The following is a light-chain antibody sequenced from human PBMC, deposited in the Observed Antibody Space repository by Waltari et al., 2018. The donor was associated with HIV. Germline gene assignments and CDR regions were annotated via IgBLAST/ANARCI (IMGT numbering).Light chain of an antibody. CDR1: NSNIGADYD. Sequence: QSVLTQPPSLSGIPGQRLTISCTGGNSNIGADYDVHCYKHLPGPAPKVLIYGNTNRRSGFPDRFSGLKSGASASLVITGLQSEDEADYYCQSYDNSLSGTDVFGGGTKVNVL. CDR2: GNT. V-gene: IGLV1-40*01. J-gene: IGLJ1*01. CDR3: QSYDNSLSGTDV.